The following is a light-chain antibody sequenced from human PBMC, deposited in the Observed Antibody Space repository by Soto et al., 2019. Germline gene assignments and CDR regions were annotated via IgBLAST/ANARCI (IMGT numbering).Light chain of an antibody. CDR3: QQYNNWPRT. V-gene: IGKV3-15*01. CDR1: QSVSSN. Sequence: EIVMTQSPATLSVSPKERATLSCRASQSVSSNLAWYQQKPGQAPRLLIYGASTRATDIPARFSGSGSGTEFTLTISSLQSEDFVVYYCQQYNNWPRTFGQGTKVDVK. CDR2: GAS. J-gene: IGKJ1*01.